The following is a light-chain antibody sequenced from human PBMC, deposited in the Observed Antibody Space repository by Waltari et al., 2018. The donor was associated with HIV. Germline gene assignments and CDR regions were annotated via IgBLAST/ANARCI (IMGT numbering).Light chain of an antibody. J-gene: IGLJ2*01. V-gene: IGLV2-8*01. Sequence: QSALTQPPSASGSPGQSVTISCTGTSSDVGDYNFVSWYQQHPGKAPKLMIFEVTKRPSGVPARFSGSKTGNTASLTVSGLQADDEADYYCSSYAGGNNLVFGGGTKLTVL. CDR1: SSDVGDYNF. CDR2: EVT. CDR3: SSYAGGNNLV.